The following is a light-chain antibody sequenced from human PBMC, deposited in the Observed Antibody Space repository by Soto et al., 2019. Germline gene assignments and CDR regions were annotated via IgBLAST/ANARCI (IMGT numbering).Light chain of an antibody. Sequence: EVVMTQSPGTLSLSPGERATLSCRASQSVNSRYLAWYQQKPGQAPRLLIYGASSRATGIPDRFSGSGSGTDFTLTISRLEPGDFAVYYCQQYGSSMYTFGQGTKLEIK. CDR3: QQYGSSMYT. CDR1: QSVNSRY. CDR2: GAS. J-gene: IGKJ2*01. V-gene: IGKV3-20*01.